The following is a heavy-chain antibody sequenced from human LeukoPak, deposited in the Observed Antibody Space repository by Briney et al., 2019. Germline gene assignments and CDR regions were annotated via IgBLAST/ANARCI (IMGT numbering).Heavy chain of an antibody. CDR3: ARVRRFLEWLPFDAFDI. Sequence: PGGSLRLSCAASGFTFSSYAMHWVRQAPGKGLEYVSAISSNGGSTYYANSVKGRFTISRDNSKNTLYLQMNSLRAEDTAVYYCARVRRFLEWLPFDAFDIWGQGTMVTVSS. V-gene: IGHV3-64*01. CDR2: ISSNGGST. CDR1: GFTFSSYA. D-gene: IGHD3-3*01. J-gene: IGHJ3*02.